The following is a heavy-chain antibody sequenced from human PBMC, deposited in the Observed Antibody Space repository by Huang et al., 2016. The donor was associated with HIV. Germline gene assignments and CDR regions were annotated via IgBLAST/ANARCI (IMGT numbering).Heavy chain of an antibody. J-gene: IGHJ4*02. D-gene: IGHD3-10*01. CDR3: ARRSRQGKYYYGSGTAY. CDR2: IKSDRMST. V-gene: IGHV3-74*01. CDR1: GFTFSSYW. Sequence: EVQLVESGGGLVQPGGSLRLSCAASGFTFSSYWMHWVRQVPGKGLVWVSHIKSDRMSTSYADTVKGRFTSARDNAKNTRYLQMNSLRAEDTAVYYCARRSRQGKYYYGSGTAYWGQGTLVTVSS.